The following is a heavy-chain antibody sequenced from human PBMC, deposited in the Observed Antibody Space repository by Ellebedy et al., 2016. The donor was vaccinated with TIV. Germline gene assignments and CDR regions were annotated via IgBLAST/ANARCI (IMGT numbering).Heavy chain of an antibody. V-gene: IGHV4-61*01. CDR3: ARGSGWYRELY. CDR1: GGSVSSGSYY. D-gene: IGHD6-19*01. Sequence: GSLRLSYTVSGGSVSSGSYYWTWIRQPPGKGLEWIGYIAYTGSTNYNPSLKSRVTISVDTSKNQFSLKLNSVTAADTAVYYCARGSGWYRELYWGQGTLVTVSS. J-gene: IGHJ4*02. CDR2: IAYTGST.